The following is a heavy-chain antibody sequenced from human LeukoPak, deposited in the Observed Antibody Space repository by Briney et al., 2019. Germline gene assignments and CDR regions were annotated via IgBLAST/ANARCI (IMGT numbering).Heavy chain of an antibody. Sequence: GESLKISCKGSGYSFTSYWIGWVRQMPGKGLEWMGIINPGDPDTTYSPSFRGQVTISADKSISTAYLQWSSLKASDTAMYYCARVFGYSGYFDYWGQGTLVTVSS. J-gene: IGHJ4*02. CDR1: GYSFTSYW. V-gene: IGHV5-51*01. CDR3: ARVFGYSGYFDY. CDR2: INPGDPDT. D-gene: IGHD5-12*01.